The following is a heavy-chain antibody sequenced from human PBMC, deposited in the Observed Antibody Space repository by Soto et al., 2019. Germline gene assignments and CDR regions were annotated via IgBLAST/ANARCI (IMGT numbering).Heavy chain of an antibody. CDR2: IKSKTDGGTT. J-gene: IGHJ4*02. D-gene: IGHD2-15*01. CDR1: GFTFSNAW. CDR3: TTDAGYCSGGSCHYYFDY. Sequence: GGSLRLSCAAPGFTFSNAWMSWVRQAPGKGLEWVGRIKSKTDGGTTDYAAPVKGRFTISRDDSKNTLYLQMNSLKTEDTAVYYCTTDAGYCSGGSCHYYFDYWGQGTLVTVSS. V-gene: IGHV3-15*01.